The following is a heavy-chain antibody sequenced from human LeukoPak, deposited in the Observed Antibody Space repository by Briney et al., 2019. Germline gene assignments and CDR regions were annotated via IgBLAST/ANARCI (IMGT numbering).Heavy chain of an antibody. V-gene: IGHV4-59*08. CDR1: GDSISTDY. J-gene: IGHJ4*02. Sequence: PSETLSLTCIVSGDSISTDYWSWIRQSPGKGLEWIGYINYSGSSEYNPSLKSRITISVDRSKNEISLKMRPVTAADTAVYYCARLDCISDTCYNYWAPGALVTVSS. CDR3: ARLDCISDTCYNY. CDR2: INYSGSS. D-gene: IGHD2-21*01.